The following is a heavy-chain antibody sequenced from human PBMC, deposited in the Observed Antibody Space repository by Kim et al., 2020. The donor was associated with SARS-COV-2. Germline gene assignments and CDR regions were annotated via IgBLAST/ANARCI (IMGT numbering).Heavy chain of an antibody. V-gene: IGHV1-18*01. J-gene: IGHJ4*02. Sequence: NNAQKLQGRVTMTTDTATSTAYMELRSLRSDDTAVYYCARDRRQQLGLDYWGQGTLVTVSS. CDR3: ARDRRQQLGLDY. D-gene: IGHD6-13*01.